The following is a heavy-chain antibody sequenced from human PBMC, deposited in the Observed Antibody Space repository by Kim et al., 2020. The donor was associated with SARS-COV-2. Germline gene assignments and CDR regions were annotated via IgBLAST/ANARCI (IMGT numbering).Heavy chain of an antibody. J-gene: IGHJ4*02. D-gene: IGHD2-2*01. Sequence: ASVKVSCKASGYTFTSYGISWVRQAPGQGLEWMGWISAYNGNTNYAQKLQGRVTMTTDTSTSTAYMELRSLRSDDTAVYYCARDSRGGCSSTSCPRHFDYWGQGTLVTVSS. V-gene: IGHV1-18*04. CDR3: ARDSRGGCSSTSCPRHFDY. CDR2: ISAYNGNT. CDR1: GYTFTSYG.